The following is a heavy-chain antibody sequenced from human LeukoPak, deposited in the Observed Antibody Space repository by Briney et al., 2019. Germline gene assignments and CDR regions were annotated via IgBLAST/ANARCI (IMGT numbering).Heavy chain of an antibody. CDR2: IYYSGST. CDR1: GGSISSYY. D-gene: IGHD2-15*01. V-gene: IGHV4-59*01. Sequence: SETLSLTCTVSGGSISSYYWSWLRQPPGKGLEWIGYIYYSGSTNYNPSLKSRVTISVDTSKNQFSLKLSSVTAADTAVYYCARAREGSGGSHNWFDPWGQGTLVTVSS. CDR3: ARAREGSGGSHNWFDP. J-gene: IGHJ5*02.